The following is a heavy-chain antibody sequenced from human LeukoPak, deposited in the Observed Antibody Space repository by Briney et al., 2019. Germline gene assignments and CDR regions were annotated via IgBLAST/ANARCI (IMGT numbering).Heavy chain of an antibody. D-gene: IGHD3-10*01. J-gene: IGHJ4*02. CDR2: INHSGST. Sequence: SETLSLTCAAYGGSFSGYYWSWIRQPPGKGLEWIGEINHSGSTNYNPSLKSRVTISVDTSKNQFSLKLSSVTAADTAVYYCARVDSYYGSGSPQYYFDYWGQGTLVTVSS. CDR3: ARVDSYYGSGSPQYYFDY. V-gene: IGHV4-34*01. CDR1: GGSFSGYY.